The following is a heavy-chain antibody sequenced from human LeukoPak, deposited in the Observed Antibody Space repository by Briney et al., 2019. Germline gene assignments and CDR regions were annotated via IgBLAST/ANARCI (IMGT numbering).Heavy chain of an antibody. Sequence: ASVKVSCKASGYTFTRYYMHWVRQAPGQGLEWMGWINPNSGNTGYAQKFQGRVTMTRNTSINTAYMELSSLRSEDTAVYYCARGATTVTTYYYYYYMDVWGKGTTVTISS. CDR2: INPNSGNT. CDR1: GYTFTRYY. J-gene: IGHJ6*03. CDR3: ARGATTVTTYYYYYYMDV. V-gene: IGHV1-8*02. D-gene: IGHD4-17*01.